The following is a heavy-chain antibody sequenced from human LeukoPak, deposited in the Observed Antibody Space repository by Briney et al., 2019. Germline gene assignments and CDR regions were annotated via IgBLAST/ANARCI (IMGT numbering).Heavy chain of an antibody. J-gene: IGHJ6*03. CDR1: GGSLGDDF. Sequence: SETLSLTCSVSGGSLGDDFWTWMRQPPGKGLEWIGYVHYSGSTKYHPSLKRRVTMSIDTSMTQFSLNLRSVTAADTATYYCAQASSSLRDHYLMDVWGKGTTVTVSS. V-gene: IGHV4-59*01. D-gene: IGHD6-13*01. CDR2: VHYSGST. CDR3: AQASSSLRDHYLMDV.